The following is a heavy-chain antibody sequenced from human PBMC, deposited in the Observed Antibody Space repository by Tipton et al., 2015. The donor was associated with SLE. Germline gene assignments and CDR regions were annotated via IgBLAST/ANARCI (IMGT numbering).Heavy chain of an antibody. V-gene: IGHV3-23*01. CDR3: ARDPSGSGPDFDY. CDR2: ISGSGHST. J-gene: IGHJ4*02. CDR1: GFTFSSYA. D-gene: IGHD1-1*01. Sequence: SLRLSCAASGFTFSSYAMNWVRQAPGKGLDWVSSISGSGHSTCYANSVKGRFTIFRDNSKGTLYLQMISLRAEDTAVYYCARDPSGSGPDFDYWGQGTLVPVSS.